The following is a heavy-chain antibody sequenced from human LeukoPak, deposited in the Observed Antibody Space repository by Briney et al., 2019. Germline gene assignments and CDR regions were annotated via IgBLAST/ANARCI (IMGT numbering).Heavy chain of an antibody. Sequence: GGSVKVSCKASGYTFINYAIHWVRQAPGQRLEWMGWINAYNGDTEYSQKFQGRVTITRDTSASIAYMELSTLRSEETAVYYCARGSTSDWPLEYWGRGILVTVSS. J-gene: IGHJ4*02. V-gene: IGHV1-3*01. CDR2: INAYNGDT. D-gene: IGHD2-21*02. CDR3: ARGSTSDWPLEY. CDR1: GYTFINYA.